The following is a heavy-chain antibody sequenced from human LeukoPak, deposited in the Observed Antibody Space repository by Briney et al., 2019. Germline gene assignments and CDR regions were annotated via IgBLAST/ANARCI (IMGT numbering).Heavy chain of an antibody. J-gene: IGHJ5*02. D-gene: IGHD3-3*01. Sequence: SETLSLTCTVSGGSISSSSYYWGWIRQPPGKGLEWIGSIYYSGSTYYNPSLKSRVTISVDTSKNQFSLKLSSVTAADTAVYYCARHEWFFNWFDPWGQGTLVTVSS. V-gene: IGHV4-39*01. CDR3: ARHEWFFNWFDP. CDR2: IYYSGST. CDR1: GGSISSSSYY.